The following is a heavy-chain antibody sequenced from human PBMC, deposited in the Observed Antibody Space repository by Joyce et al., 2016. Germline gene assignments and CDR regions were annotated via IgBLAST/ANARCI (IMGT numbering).Heavy chain of an antibody. Sequence: EVQLVESGGGLGQPGGSLRISCAASGFSFSGYWVHGVRQAPGKGLLWVSRINTAGSSTRFADSVKGRFTISRDNAKNTLYLQMNSRRAEDTAVYYCVRGISARPGGPNWFDPWGQGTMVTVSS. D-gene: IGHD6-6*01. CDR2: INTAGSST. J-gene: IGHJ5*02. CDR1: GFSFSGYW. V-gene: IGHV3-74*01. CDR3: VRGISARPGGPNWFDP.